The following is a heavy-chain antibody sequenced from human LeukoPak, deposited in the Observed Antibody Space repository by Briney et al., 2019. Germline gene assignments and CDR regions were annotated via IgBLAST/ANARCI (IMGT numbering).Heavy chain of an antibody. CDR1: GGSFSGYY. Sequence: PSETLSLTCAVYGGSFSGYYWSWIRQPPGKGLEWIGEINHSGSTNYNPSLKSRVSISVDTSKNQFSLKLSSVTAADTAVYYCARGRDYYDSSGYSPYWGQGTQVTVSS. CDR3: ARGRDYYDSSGYSPY. J-gene: IGHJ4*02. D-gene: IGHD3-22*01. V-gene: IGHV4-34*01. CDR2: INHSGST.